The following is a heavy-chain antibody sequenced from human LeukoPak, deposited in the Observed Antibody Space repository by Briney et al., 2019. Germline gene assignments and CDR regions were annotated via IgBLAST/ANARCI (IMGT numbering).Heavy chain of an antibody. CDR3: ARYYYYYYGMDV. J-gene: IGHJ6*02. CDR2: IYYSGST. V-gene: IGHV4-59*08. Sequence: SETLSLTCTVSGGSISSYYWSWIRQPPGKGLEWIGYIYYSGSTNYNPSLKSRVTIPVDTSKNQFSLKLSSVTAADTAVYYCARYYYYYYGMDVWGQGTTVTVSS. CDR1: GGSISSYY.